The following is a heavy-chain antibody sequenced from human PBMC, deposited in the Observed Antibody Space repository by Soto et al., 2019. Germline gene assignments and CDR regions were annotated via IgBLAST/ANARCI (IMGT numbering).Heavy chain of an antibody. Sequence: QVQLVESGGGVVQPGGSLRLSCVASDFAFSNYGMHWVRQAPGKGLECVALIWDEGTNKYYGDSVKGRFTVSRDNSKKTLYLQMNSLRADDTGVYYCVRGGSCRGGSCYPNLDFYGDYEGFDYWGQGTLVTVSS. V-gene: IGHV3-33*01. J-gene: IGHJ4*02. CDR1: DFAFSNYG. CDR2: IWDEGTNK. D-gene: IGHD2-15*01. CDR3: VRGGSCRGGSCYPNLDFYGDYEGFDY.